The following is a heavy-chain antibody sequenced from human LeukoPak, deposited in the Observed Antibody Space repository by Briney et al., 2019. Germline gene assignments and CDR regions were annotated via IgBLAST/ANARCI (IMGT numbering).Heavy chain of an antibody. CDR1: ASTFTAYY. CDR3: AAGGYYSFLVS. D-gene: IGHD3-10*01. Sequence: ASVKVSCKASASTFTAYYFHWVRQAPGQGLEWMGWISPDSGDTNFAQKFQGRVTMTRDTSIGTVYMELSRLTSDDTAIYYCAAGGYYSFLVSWGPGTLVSVSS. CDR2: ISPDSGDT. J-gene: IGHJ5*02. V-gene: IGHV1-2*02.